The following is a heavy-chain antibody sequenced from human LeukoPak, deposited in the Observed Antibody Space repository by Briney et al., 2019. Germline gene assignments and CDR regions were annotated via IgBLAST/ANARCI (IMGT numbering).Heavy chain of an antibody. J-gene: IGHJ5*02. CDR3: AREPNIVVVPAANDPHNWFDP. V-gene: IGHV4-59*12. CDR2: IYYSGST. D-gene: IGHD2-2*01. CDR1: GGSLSSYY. Sequence: SETLSLTCTVSGGSLSSYYWSWIRQPPGKGLEWIGYIYYSGSTNYNPSLKSRVTISVDTSKNQFSLKLSSVTAADTAVYYCAREPNIVVVPAANDPHNWFDPWGQGTLVTVSS.